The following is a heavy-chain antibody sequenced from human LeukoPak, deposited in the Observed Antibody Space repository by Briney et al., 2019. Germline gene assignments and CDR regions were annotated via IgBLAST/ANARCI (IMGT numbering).Heavy chain of an antibody. J-gene: IGHJ4*02. CDR2: ISYDGSNK. V-gene: IGHV3-30-3*01. D-gene: IGHD2-2*01. Sequence: GSLRLSCAASGFTFSSYAMHWVRQAPGKGLEWVAVISYDGSNKYYADSVKGRFTISRDNFKNTLYLQMNSLRAEDTAVYYCARDGGRAIVVVPAARGYFDYWGQGALVTVSS. CDR3: ARDGGRAIVVVPAARGYFDY. CDR1: GFTFSSYA.